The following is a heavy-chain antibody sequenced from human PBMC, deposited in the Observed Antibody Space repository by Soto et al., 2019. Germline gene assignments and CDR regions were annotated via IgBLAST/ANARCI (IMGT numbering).Heavy chain of an antibody. J-gene: IGHJ6*02. CDR1: GGSISSGGYY. D-gene: IGHD4-4*01. CDR2: IYYSGST. CDR3: ARERYINDHPPPYGMDV. V-gene: IGHV4-31*03. Sequence: QVQLQESGPGLVKPSQTLSLTCTVSGGSISSGGYYWSWIRQHPGKGLEWIGYIYYSGSTYYNPSLKSRVTISLDTSKNQFSLKLRSVTAADTAVYYCARERYINDHPPPYGMDVWGQGTTVTVSS.